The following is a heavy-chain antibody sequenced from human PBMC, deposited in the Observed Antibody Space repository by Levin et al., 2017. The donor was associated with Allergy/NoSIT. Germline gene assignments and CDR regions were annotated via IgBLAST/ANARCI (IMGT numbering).Heavy chain of an antibody. CDR2: IYYSGST. CDR1: GGSISSYY. D-gene: IGHD3-3*01. V-gene: IGHV4-59*01. CDR3: ARGAQKVRFLEWFKRSQYYYYYGMDV. J-gene: IGHJ6*02. Sequence: SETLSLTCTVSGGSISSYYWSWIRQPPGKGLEWIGYIYYSGSTNYNPSLKSQVTISVDTSKNQFSLKLSSVTAADTAVYYCARGAQKVRFLEWFKRSQYYYYYGMDVWGQGTTVTVSS.